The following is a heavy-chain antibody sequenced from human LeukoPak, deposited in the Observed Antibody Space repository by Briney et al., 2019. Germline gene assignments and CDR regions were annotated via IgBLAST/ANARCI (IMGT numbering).Heavy chain of an antibody. J-gene: IGHJ3*02. CDR3: ARDQGIVVVAATNDAFDI. V-gene: IGHV1-18*01. CDR1: GYTFTSYG. D-gene: IGHD2-15*01. Sequence: ASVKVSCKASGYTFTSYGISWVRQAPGQGLEWMGGISAYNGNTNYAQKLQGRVTMTTDTSTSTAYMELRSLRSDDTAVYYCARDQGIVVVAATNDAFDIWGQGTMVTVSS. CDR2: ISAYNGNT.